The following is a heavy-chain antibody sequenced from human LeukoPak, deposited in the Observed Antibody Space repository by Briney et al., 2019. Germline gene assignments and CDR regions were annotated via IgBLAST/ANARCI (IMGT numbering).Heavy chain of an antibody. D-gene: IGHD5-18*01. CDR1: GFTFGSYG. Sequence: GGSLRLSCAASGFTFGSYGMHWVRQAPGKGLEWVAVISYDGSNKYYADSVKGRFTISRDNSKNTLYLQMNSLRAEDTAVYYCAKGTIGGYSCGYLDYWGQGTLVTVSS. CDR2: ISYDGSNK. CDR3: AKGTIGGYSCGYLDY. J-gene: IGHJ4*02. V-gene: IGHV3-30*18.